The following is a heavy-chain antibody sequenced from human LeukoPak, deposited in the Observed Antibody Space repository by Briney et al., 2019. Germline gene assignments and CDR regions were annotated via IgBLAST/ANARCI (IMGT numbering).Heavy chain of an antibody. CDR2: ISSSSSYT. D-gene: IGHD4-23*01. CDR1: GFTFSDYY. J-gene: IGHJ4*02. CDR3: ARLNTVAMYYFDY. V-gene: IGHV3-11*03. Sequence: NPGGSLRLPCAASGFTFSDYYMSWIRQAPGKGLEWVSYISSSSSYTNYADSVKGRFTISRDNAKNSLYLQMNSLRAEDTAVYYCARLNTVAMYYFDYWGQGTLVTVSS.